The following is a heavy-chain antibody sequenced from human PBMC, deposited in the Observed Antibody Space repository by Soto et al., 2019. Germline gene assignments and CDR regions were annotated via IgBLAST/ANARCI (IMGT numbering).Heavy chain of an antibody. CDR2: IIPIYGTA. D-gene: IGHD2-15*01. Sequence: SVKVSCKASVATFSTYAISWVRQSPGQGLEWMGGIIPIYGTANYAQKFQDRVTITADTSTSTADMELSSLRSEDTAVYFCARELGGCSAGSCRYNWLDSWGQGTLVTVSS. J-gene: IGHJ5*01. CDR3: ARELGGCSAGSCRYNWLDS. CDR1: VATFSTYA. V-gene: IGHV1-69*06.